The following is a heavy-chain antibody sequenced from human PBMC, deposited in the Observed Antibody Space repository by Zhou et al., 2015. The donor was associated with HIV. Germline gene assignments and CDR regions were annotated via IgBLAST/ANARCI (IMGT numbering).Heavy chain of an antibody. CDR1: GGTFSSYA. V-gene: IGHV1-69*01. J-gene: IGHJ6*03. CDR3: ATRLGGDYCSSTSCYAGPYYYYYMDV. D-gene: IGHD2-2*01. Sequence: QVQLVQSGAEVKKPGSSVKVSCKASGGTFSSYAISWVRQAPGQGLEWMGGIIPIFGTANYAQKFQGRVTITADESTSTAYMELSSLRSEDTAVYYCATRLGGDYCSSTSCYAGPYYYYYMDVWGKGTTVTVSS. CDR2: IIPIFGTA.